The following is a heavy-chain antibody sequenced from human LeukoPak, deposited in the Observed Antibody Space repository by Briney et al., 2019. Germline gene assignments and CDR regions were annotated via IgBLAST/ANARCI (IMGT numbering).Heavy chain of an antibody. V-gene: IGHV3-30-3*01. J-gene: IGHJ4*02. D-gene: IGHD3-10*01. CDR1: GFTFSSYA. Sequence: GGSLRLSCAASGFTFSSYAMHWVRQAPGKGLEWVAVISYDGSNKYYADSVKGRFTISRDNSKNTLYLQMNSLRAEDTAVYYCARSSGVYGSAPFDYWGQGTLVTVSS. CDR2: ISYDGSNK. CDR3: ARSSGVYGSAPFDY.